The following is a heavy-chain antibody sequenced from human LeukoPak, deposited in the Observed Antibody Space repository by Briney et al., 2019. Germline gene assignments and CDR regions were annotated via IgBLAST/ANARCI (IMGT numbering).Heavy chain of an antibody. CDR3: PRDSRPTYYDFWSGSD. V-gene: IGHV1-2*02. CDR2: MNPNSGGT. D-gene: IGHD3-3*01. CDR1: GYTFTGYY. J-gene: IGHJ4*02. Sequence: ASVKVPCKASGYTFTGYYMHWVRQAPGQGLQWMGWMNPNSGGTNYAQKFQGRVTMTRDTSISTAYMELSRLRSDDTAVYYCPRDSRPTYYDFWSGSDWGQGTLVTVSS.